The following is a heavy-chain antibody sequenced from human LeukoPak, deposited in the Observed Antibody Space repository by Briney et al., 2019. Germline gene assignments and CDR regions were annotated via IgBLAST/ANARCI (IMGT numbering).Heavy chain of an antibody. Sequence: ASVKVSCKASGYTFTGYYMHWVRQAPGQGLEWMGWINPNSGGTNYAQKFQGWVTMTRDTSISTAYMELSSLRSEDTAVYYCARDLSDILTGHPSHFDYWGQGTLVTVSS. D-gene: IGHD3-9*01. CDR3: ARDLSDILTGHPSHFDY. V-gene: IGHV1-2*04. J-gene: IGHJ4*02. CDR1: GYTFTGYY. CDR2: INPNSGGT.